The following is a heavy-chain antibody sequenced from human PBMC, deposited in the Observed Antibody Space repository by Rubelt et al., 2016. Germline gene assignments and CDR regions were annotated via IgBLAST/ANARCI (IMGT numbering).Heavy chain of an antibody. CDR1: GFTFSGYA. CDR2: LSGSGGST. Sequence: GGGLVQPGGSLRLSCAASGFTFSGYAMSWVRQAPGKGLEWVSALSGSGGSTYYADSVKGRFTISRDNSKNTLYLQMTSLRAEDTAVYYCAKGSRDYGGKLAYWGQGTLVTVSS. V-gene: IGHV3-23*01. D-gene: IGHD4-23*01. CDR3: AKGSRDYGGKLAY. J-gene: IGHJ4*02.